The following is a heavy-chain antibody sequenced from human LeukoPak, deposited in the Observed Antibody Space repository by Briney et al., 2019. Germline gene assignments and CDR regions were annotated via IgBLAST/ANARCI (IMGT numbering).Heavy chain of an antibody. Sequence: GGSLRLSCAASGFTFSSYWMSWVRQAPGKGLEWVANIKQDASEKYYVDSVKGRFTISRDNAKNSLYLQMNSLRAEDTAVYYCAKDDLQSVYSYGMDVWGQGTRVTVSS. J-gene: IGHJ6*02. CDR2: IKQDASEK. CDR3: AKDDLQSVYSYGMDV. D-gene: IGHD4-11*01. V-gene: IGHV3-7*01. CDR1: GFTFSSYW.